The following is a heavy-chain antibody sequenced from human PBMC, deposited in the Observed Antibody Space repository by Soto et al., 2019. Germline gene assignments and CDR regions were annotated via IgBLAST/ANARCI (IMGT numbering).Heavy chain of an antibody. CDR1: GGSFSGYY. V-gene: IGHV4-34*01. J-gene: IGHJ4*02. CDR3: ARGGRSSGSYYAY. CDR2: INHSGST. D-gene: IGHD1-26*01. Sequence: SETLSLTCAAYGGSFSGYYWSWIRQPPGKGLEWIGEINHSGSTNYNPSLKSRVTISVDTSKNQFSLKLSSVTAADTAVYYCARGGRSSGSYYAYWGQGTLVTVSS.